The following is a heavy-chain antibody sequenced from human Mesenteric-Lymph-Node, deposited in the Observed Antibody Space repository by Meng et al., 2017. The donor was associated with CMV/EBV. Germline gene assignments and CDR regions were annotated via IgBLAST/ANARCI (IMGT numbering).Heavy chain of an antibody. CDR3: AKDSNPNWFDP. V-gene: IGHV3-23*01. J-gene: IGHJ5*02. Sequence: GESLKISCAASGFTFSSYWMSWVRQAPGKGLEWVSAISGSGGSTYYADSVKGRFTISRDNSKNTLYLQMNSLRAEDTAVYYCAKDSNPNWFDPWGQGTLVTVSS. CDR2: ISGSGGST. CDR1: GFTFSSYW.